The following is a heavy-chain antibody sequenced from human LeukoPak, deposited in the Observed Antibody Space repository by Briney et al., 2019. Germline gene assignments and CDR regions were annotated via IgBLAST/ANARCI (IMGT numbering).Heavy chain of an antibody. D-gene: IGHD2-2*01. J-gene: IGHJ5*02. V-gene: IGHV3-74*01. Sequence: GGSLRLSCAASGFTLSSYWMHWVRQVPGKGLVWVSRIKSDGSDTRYADSVKGRFTISRDNAKNTLYLQMNSLRAEDTAVYYCAKKLRWDCSSTNCPKGDCFDPWGQGTLVTVSS. CDR1: GFTLSSYW. CDR2: IKSDGSDT. CDR3: AKKLRWDCSSTNCPKGDCFDP.